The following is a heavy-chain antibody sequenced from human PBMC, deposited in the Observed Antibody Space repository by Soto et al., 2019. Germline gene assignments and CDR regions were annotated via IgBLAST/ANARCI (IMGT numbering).Heavy chain of an antibody. V-gene: IGHV5-10-1*01. D-gene: IGHD2-21*01. CDR2: IDPSDSYT. CDR3: ARAYQEYYYYGMDV. J-gene: IGHJ6*02. Sequence: GESLKISCKGSGYSFTSYWISWVRQMTGKGLEWMGRIDPSDSYTNYSPSFQGHVTISADKSISTAYLQWSSLKASDTAMYYCARAYQEYYYYGMDVWGQGTTVTVSS. CDR1: GYSFTSYW.